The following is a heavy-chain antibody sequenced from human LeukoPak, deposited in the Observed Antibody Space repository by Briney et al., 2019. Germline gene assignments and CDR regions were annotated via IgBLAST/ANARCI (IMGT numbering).Heavy chain of an antibody. CDR2: ISYDGRNK. D-gene: IGHD6-19*01. V-gene: IGHV3-30*04. CDR3: ARERSGSSGWYDGLDI. CDR1: GFTFSSYA. J-gene: IGHJ3*02. Sequence: GGSLRLSCAASGFTFSSYAMYWVRQAPGKGREWVAVISYDGRNKYYADSVKGRFTISRDNSKNTPYVQMNSLSAEDTAVYYCARERSGSSGWYDGLDIWGQGTIVTVSS.